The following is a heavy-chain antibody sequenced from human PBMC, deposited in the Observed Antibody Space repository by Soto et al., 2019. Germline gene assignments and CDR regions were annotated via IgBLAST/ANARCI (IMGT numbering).Heavy chain of an antibody. Sequence: LRLSCAASGFTFSSYAMSWVRQAPGKGLEWVSAISGSGGSTYYADSVKGRFTISRDNSKNTLYLQMNSLRAEDTAVYYCAKMGYYDFWSGYPHFDYWGQGTLVTVSS. CDR1: GFTFSSYA. D-gene: IGHD3-3*01. V-gene: IGHV3-23*01. J-gene: IGHJ4*02. CDR2: ISGSGGST. CDR3: AKMGYYDFWSGYPHFDY.